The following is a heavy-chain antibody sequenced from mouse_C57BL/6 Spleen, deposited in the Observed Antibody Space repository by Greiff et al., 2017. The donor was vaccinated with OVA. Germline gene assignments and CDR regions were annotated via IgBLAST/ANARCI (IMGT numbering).Heavy chain of an antibody. Sequence: EVQRVESGGDLVKPGGSLKLSCAASGFTFSSYGMSWVRQTPDKRLEWVATISSGGSYTYYPDSVKGRFTISRDNAKNTLYLQMSSLKSEDTAMYYCARQVITTVVAHFDYWGQGTTLTVSS. V-gene: IGHV5-6*01. CDR3: ARQVITTVVAHFDY. J-gene: IGHJ2*01. CDR2: ISSGGSYT. D-gene: IGHD1-1*01. CDR1: GFTFSSYG.